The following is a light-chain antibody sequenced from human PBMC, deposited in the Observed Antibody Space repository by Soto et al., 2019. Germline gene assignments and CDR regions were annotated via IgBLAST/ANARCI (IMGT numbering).Light chain of an antibody. CDR1: QSVSSSY. CDR3: HQRQSWPRT. CDR2: GAS. J-gene: IGKJ1*01. V-gene: IGKV3-20*01. Sequence: EFVLTQSPGTLALSPGERATLSCRASQSVSSSYLAWYQQKPGQAPRLLIYGASSRATGIPDRFSGSGSGTDFTLTISDVQPEDFALYYCHQRQSWPRTFGQGTKVDIK.